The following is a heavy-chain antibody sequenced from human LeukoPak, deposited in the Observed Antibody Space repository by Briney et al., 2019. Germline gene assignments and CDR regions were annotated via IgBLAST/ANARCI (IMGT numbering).Heavy chain of an antibody. D-gene: IGHD3-10*01. CDR2: ISSSSSYI. J-gene: IGHJ4*02. Sequence: GGSLRLSCAASGFTFSSYSMNWVRQAPGKGLEWVSSISSSSSYIYYADSVKGRFTISRDNAKNSLYLQMNSLRAEDTAVYYCASDDLSGSYSDYWGQGTLVTVSS. V-gene: IGHV3-21*01. CDR1: GFTFSSYS. CDR3: ASDDLSGSYSDY.